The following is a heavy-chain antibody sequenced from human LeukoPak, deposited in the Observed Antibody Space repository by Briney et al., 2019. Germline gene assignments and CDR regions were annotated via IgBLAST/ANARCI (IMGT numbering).Heavy chain of an antibody. J-gene: IGHJ6*02. D-gene: IGHD3-16*01. V-gene: IGHV3-53*01. Sequence: GGSLRLSCAASGFTVSSNYMSWVRQPPGKGLEWVSVIYSGGSTYYADSVKGRFTISRDNSKNTLYLQMNSLRAEDTAVYYCVRMGDYYYYYGMDVWGQGTTVTVSS. CDR2: IYSGGST. CDR1: GFTVSSNY. CDR3: VRMGDYYYYYGMDV.